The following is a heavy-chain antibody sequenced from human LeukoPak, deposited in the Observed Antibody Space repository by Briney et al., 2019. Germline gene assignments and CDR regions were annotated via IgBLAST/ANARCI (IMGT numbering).Heavy chain of an antibody. D-gene: IGHD5-12*01. CDR2: ISWDGGST. V-gene: IGHV3-43D*04. J-gene: IGHJ6*04. CDR3: AKDKEYSGFGPILSGYYYGMDV. Sequence: PGGSLRLSCAASGFTFDDYAMHWVRQAPGKGLGWVSLISWDGGSTHYADSVKGRFTISRDNSRHTLYLQMNSLGAEDTALYYCAKDKEYSGFGPILSGYYYGMDVWGKGTTVTVSS. CDR1: GFTFDDYA.